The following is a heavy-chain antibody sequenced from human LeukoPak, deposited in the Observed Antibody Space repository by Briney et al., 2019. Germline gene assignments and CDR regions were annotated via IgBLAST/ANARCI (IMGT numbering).Heavy chain of an antibody. CDR1: GGSISSYY. Sequence: SETLSLTCTVSGGSISSYYWSWIRQPPGKGLEWIGSIYHSGSTYYNPSLKSRVTISVDTSKNQFSLKLSSVTAADTGVYYCARGAGPYYYDRNSYKSVWGQGALVTVSS. D-gene: IGHD3-9*01. CDR3: ARGAGPYYYDRNSYKSV. CDR2: IYHSGST. J-gene: IGHJ4*02. V-gene: IGHV4-59*01.